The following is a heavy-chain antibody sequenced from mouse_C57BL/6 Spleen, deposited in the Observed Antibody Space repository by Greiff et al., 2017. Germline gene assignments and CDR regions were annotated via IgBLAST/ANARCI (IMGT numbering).Heavy chain of an antibody. D-gene: IGHD3-1*01. CDR1: GYTFPDYY. CDR2: INPNNGCT. V-gene: IGHV1-26*01. J-gene: IGHJ4*01. CDR3: ASWALYAMDD. Sequence: VQLQQSGPELVKPGTSVKISCKASGYTFPDYYMNWVKQSHEKSLEWIGDINPNNGCTSYNQKFKGKATLTVDKSSRTAYMELRSLTSEDSAVYYCASWALYAMDDWGQGTSVTVSS.